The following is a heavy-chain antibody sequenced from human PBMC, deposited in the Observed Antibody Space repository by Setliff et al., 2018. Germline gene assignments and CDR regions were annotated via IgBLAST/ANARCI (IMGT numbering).Heavy chain of an antibody. D-gene: IGHD3-3*01. CDR3: ARGVPYYNFWSGYYGPLRYFDY. CDR2: IYYSGST. V-gene: IGHV4-59*01. Sequence: PSETLSLTCTVSGGSISSYYWSWIRQPPGKGLEWIGYIYYSGSTNYNPSLKSRVTISVDTSKNQFSLKLSSVTAADTAVYYCARGVPYYNFWSGYYGPLRYFDYWGQGTLVT. CDR1: GGSISSYY. J-gene: IGHJ4*02.